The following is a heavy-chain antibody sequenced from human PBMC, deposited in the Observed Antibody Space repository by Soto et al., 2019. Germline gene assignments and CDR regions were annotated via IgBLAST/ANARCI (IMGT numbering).Heavy chain of an antibody. Sequence: EVQLLESGGGLVQPGGSLRLSCAASGFTFSSYAMSWVRQAPGKGLEWVSAISGSGGSTYYADSVKGRFTISRDNSKNTLYLQMNSLRAEDTAVYYCARSGDIVVVVAADFDYWGQGTLVTVSS. CDR2: ISGSGGST. CDR1: GFTFSSYA. V-gene: IGHV3-23*01. CDR3: ARSGDIVVVVAADFDY. D-gene: IGHD2-15*01. J-gene: IGHJ4*02.